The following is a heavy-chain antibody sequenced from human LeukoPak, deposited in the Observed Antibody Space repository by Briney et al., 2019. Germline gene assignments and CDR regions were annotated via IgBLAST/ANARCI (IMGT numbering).Heavy chain of an antibody. CDR3: ARVVPPAMDYYYGMDV. V-gene: IGHV1-46*01. CDR2: IKPSGGST. D-gene: IGHD2-2*01. J-gene: IGHJ6*02. CDR1: GYTFTSYY. Sequence: GASVKVSCKASGYTFTSYYMRWVRQAPGQGLEWMGIIKPSGGSTSYAQKFQGRVTMTRDTSTSTVYMELSSLRSEDTAVYYCARVVPPAMDYYYGMDVWGQGTTVTVSS.